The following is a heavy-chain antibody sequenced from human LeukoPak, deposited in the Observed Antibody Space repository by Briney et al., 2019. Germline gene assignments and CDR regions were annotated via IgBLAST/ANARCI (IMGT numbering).Heavy chain of an antibody. CDR1: GFTFNNYA. D-gene: IGHD2-21*02. Sequence: PGGSLRLSCAASGFTFNNYAMSWVRQAPGKGLEWVSSISGSGGSTYYADSVKGRFTISRDNSKNTLYLQMNSLRAEDTAVYYCARGMGTNCGGDCYSDYWGQGTLVTVSS. CDR3: ARGMGTNCGGDCYSDY. V-gene: IGHV3-23*01. CDR2: ISGSGGST. J-gene: IGHJ4*02.